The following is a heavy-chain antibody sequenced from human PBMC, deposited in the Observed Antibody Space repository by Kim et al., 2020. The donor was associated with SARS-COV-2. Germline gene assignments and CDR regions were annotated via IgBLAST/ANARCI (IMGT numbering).Heavy chain of an antibody. CDR1: GGSISSYY. Sequence: SETLSLTCTVSGGSISSYYWSWIRQPPGKGLEWIGYIYYSGSTNYNPSLKSRVTISVDTSKNQFSLKLSSVTAADTAVYYCARGSTILGVVIRQFDYWGQGTLVTVSS. V-gene: IGHV4-59*01. D-gene: IGHD3-3*01. CDR3: ARGSTILGVVIRQFDY. J-gene: IGHJ4*02. CDR2: IYYSGST.